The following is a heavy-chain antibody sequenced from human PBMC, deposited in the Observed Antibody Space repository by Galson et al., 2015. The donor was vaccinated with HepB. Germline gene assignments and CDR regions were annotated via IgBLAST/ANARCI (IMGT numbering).Heavy chain of an antibody. CDR2: INNNGNT. CDR3: ARVADSGWLYFDY. Sequence: TLSLTCTVTGDSISSNYWTWIRQPPGGGLEWIAYINNNGNTNYNPSLKSRVTISLDRFKNQFSLKLSSVTAADTAVYYCARVADSGWLYFDYWGQGTLVTVSS. CDR1: GDSISSNY. J-gene: IGHJ4*02. D-gene: IGHD6-19*01. V-gene: IGHV4-59*01.